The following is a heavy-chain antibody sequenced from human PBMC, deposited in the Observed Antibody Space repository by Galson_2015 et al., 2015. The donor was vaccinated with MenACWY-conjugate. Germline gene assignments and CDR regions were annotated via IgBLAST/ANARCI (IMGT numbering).Heavy chain of an antibody. CDR1: GFTFSSYW. V-gene: IGHV3-74*01. Sequence: SLRLSCAASGFTFSSYWMHWVRQAPGEGLVWVSRIHSDGRSTTDYADSVKGRLTISRDNAKNTLYLQVNSLRAEDTAVYYCARDTGWSLLDFWGQGTLVSVSS. CDR3: ARDTGWSLLDF. CDR2: IHSDGRSTT. J-gene: IGHJ4*02. D-gene: IGHD6-19*01.